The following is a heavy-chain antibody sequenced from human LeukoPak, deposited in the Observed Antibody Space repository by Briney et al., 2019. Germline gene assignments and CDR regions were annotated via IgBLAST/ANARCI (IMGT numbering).Heavy chain of an antibody. CDR3: ARNSHYYDSSGFNY. CDR2: IYYNGNT. CDR1: GGSISNYY. Sequence: SETLSLTCTVSGGSISNYYWSWIRQSPGKGLEWIGYIYYNGNTNYNPSLKSRVTISLETSRNQFSLKLTSVTASDTAVYYCARNSHYYDSSGFNYWGQGTLVTVSS. V-gene: IGHV4-59*08. J-gene: IGHJ4*02. D-gene: IGHD3-22*01.